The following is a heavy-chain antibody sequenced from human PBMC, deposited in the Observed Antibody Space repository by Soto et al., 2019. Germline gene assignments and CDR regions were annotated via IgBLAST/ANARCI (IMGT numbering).Heavy chain of an antibody. V-gene: IGHV4-59*08. J-gene: IGHJ4*02. Sequence: SETLSLTCTVSDDSSSRYKWSWIRQPPGRRLEWIGYIDSSGGTSYNPSLQSRVTISVDTSKNQFSLKLSSVTAADTALYYCARHFSVDYFDYWGQGALVTVSS. CDR2: IDSSGGT. CDR3: ARHFSVDYFDY. CDR1: DDSSSRYK.